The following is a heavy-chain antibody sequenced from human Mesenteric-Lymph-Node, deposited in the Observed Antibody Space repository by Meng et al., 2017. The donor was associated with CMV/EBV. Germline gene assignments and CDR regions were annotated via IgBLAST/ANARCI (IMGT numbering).Heavy chain of an antibody. CDR2: TYYRSEWYN. Sequence: SQTLSLTCAISGDSVSSNSAAWNWIRQSPSRGLEWLGRTYYRSEWYNDYAVSVKSRITINPDTSKNQFSLQLNSVTPEDTAVYYCERDRLAAAGDYYYGMDVWGQGTTVTVSS. J-gene: IGHJ6*02. V-gene: IGHV6-1*01. D-gene: IGHD6-13*01. CDR1: GDSVSSNSAA. CDR3: ERDRLAAAGDYYYGMDV.